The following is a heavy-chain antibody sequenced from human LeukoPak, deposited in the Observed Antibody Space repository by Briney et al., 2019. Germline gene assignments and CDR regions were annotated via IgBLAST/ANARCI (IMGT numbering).Heavy chain of an antibody. CDR2: INPNSGGT. J-gene: IGHJ4*02. Sequence: ASVKVSCKASRYTFTDYFMHWVRQAPGHGLEWMGWINPNSGGTKYAQKFQGRVTMTRDTSISTAYMELSSLRSDDTAMYYCVRVRASAGELFDYWGQGTLVTVSS. CDR1: RYTFTDYF. V-gene: IGHV1-2*02. D-gene: IGHD6-13*01. CDR3: VRVRASAGELFDY.